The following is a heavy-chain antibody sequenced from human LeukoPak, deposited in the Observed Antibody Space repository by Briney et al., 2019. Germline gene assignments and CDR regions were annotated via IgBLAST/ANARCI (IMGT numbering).Heavy chain of an antibody. J-gene: IGHJ3*02. CDR3: ARDFRPYYYDSSGYSCAFDI. Sequence: ASVKVSCKASGYTFTSYGISWVRQAAAQGLEGMGWISAYNGNTNYAQKLQGRVTMTTDTSTSTAYMELRSLRSDDTAVYYCARDFRPYYYDSSGYSCAFDIWGQGTMVTVSS. D-gene: IGHD3-22*01. CDR1: GYTFTSYG. CDR2: ISAYNGNT. V-gene: IGHV1-18*01.